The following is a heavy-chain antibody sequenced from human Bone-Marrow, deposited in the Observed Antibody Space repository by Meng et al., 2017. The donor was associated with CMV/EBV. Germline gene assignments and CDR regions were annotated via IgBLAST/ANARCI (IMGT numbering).Heavy chain of an antibody. V-gene: IGHV3-23*01. Sequence: GESLKISCAASGFTFSSYAMSWVRQAPGKGLEWVSAISGSGGSTYYADSVKGRFTISRDNSKNTLYLQMNSLRSEDTAVYYCARPRIPASWGRWDPWGRGPRVTGAS. CDR1: GFTFSSYA. CDR2: ISGSGGST. CDR3: ARPRIPASWGRWDP. J-gene: IGHJ5*02. D-gene: IGHD2-2*01.